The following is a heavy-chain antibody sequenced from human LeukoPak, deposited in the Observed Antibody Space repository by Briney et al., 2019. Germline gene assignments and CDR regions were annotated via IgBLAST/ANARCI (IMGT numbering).Heavy chain of an antibody. J-gene: IGHJ6*03. CDR3: SRGYDTSASGYTDV. D-gene: IGHD3-22*01. CDR1: GFTFSSYW. CDR2: IKQDGSEK. V-gene: IGHV3-7*03. Sequence: PGGSLRLSCAASGFTFSSYWMNWVRQAPGKGLEWVANIKQDGSEKYYVDSVKGRFTISRDNGKNSLYLQMNSLRAEDTALYYCSRGYDTSASGYTDVWGKGTTVTVSS.